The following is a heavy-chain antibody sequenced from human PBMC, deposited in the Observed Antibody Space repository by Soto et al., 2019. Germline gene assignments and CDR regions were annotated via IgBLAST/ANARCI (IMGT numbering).Heavy chain of an antibody. V-gene: IGHV3-30*03. J-gene: IGHJ4*02. CDR2: IAYDGNNK. CDR3: SFYDK. CDR1: GFTPRYHG. D-gene: IGHD3-16*01. Sequence: QVHLVESGGGVVQPGTSLRLSCAASGFTPRYHGMHWVRQAPGKGLEWVAVIAYDGNNKYYADSVKGRFTISRDNSKNTLYLQMDSLRAEDTAVYYCSFYDKWGQGTLVTVSS.